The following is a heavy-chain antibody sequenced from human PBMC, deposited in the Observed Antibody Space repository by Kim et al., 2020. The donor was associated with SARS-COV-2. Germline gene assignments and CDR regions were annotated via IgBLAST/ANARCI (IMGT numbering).Heavy chain of an antibody. V-gene: IGHV3-23*01. CDR3: AKDLLYVPGRGYFDS. J-gene: IGHJ4*02. D-gene: IGHD3-10*01. Sequence: AASVRGRFTISRDNSKNILFLQMDSLRVDDTAVYYCAKDLLYVPGRGYFDSWGQGVLVTVSS.